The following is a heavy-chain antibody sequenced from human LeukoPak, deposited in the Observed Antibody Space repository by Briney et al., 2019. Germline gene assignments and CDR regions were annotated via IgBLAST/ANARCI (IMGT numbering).Heavy chain of an antibody. CDR1: GGSISSGGYY. D-gene: IGHD2-2*01. V-gene: IGHV4-31*03. CDR2: IYYSGST. CDR3: ARGDIVVVPAAAPRPDYYYYYMDV. J-gene: IGHJ6*03. Sequence: SETLSLTCTVSGGSISSGGYYWSWIRQHPGKGLEWIGYIYYSGSTYYNPSLKSRVTISVDTSKNQFSLKLSSVTAADTAVYYCARGDIVVVPAAAPRPDYYYYYMDVWGKGTTVTVSS.